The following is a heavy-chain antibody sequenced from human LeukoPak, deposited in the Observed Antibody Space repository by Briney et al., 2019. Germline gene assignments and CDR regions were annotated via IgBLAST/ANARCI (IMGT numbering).Heavy chain of an antibody. CDR2: ISYTGSNK. J-gene: IGHJ4*02. CDR3: VKDSQDWSRTRPPIDY. V-gene: IGHV3-30-3*01. Sequence: PGGSLRLSCAASGFTFSSYAMHWVRQAPGKGLEWVAVISYTGSNKYYADSVKGRFTISRDNSKNTLFLQMSSVRSEDTAVYYCVKDSQDWSRTRPPIDYWGQGTLVTVSS. D-gene: IGHD3/OR15-3a*01. CDR1: GFTFSSYA.